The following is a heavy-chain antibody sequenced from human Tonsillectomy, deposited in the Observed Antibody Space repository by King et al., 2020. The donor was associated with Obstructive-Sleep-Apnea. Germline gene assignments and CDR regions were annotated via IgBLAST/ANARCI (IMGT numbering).Heavy chain of an antibody. Sequence: QLVQSGAEVKKPGASVKVSCKVSGYNPTELFIHWVRQAPGKGLEWMGGFDPEDGARVNAQKLQGRVTMIEDTSTDTVYMELSSLRSEDTALYYCATSTLGRAVSRTFGYNHYYYGLDVWGQGTTVTVSS. CDR3: ATSTLGRAVSRTFGYNHYYYGLDV. J-gene: IGHJ6*02. CDR1: GYNPTELF. D-gene: IGHD1-14*01. V-gene: IGHV1-24*01. CDR2: FDPEDGAR.